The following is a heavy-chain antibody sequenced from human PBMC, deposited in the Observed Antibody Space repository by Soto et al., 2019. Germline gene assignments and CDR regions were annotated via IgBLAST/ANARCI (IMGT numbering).Heavy chain of an antibody. V-gene: IGHV5-51*01. CDR2: IYPGDSDT. D-gene: IGHD4-17*01. Sequence: GESLKISCKGSGYSFSSHWIGWVRQMPGKGLDWMGIIYPGDSDTRYSPSFLGQVTISADKSINTAYLQWSSLKASDTAMYYCARQGNGAEGFDFWGQGALVTLSS. J-gene: IGHJ4*02. CDR1: GYSFSSHW. CDR3: ARQGNGAEGFDF.